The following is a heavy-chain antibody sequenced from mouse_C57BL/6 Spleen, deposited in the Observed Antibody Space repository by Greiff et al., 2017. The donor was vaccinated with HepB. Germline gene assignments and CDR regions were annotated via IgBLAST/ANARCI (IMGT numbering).Heavy chain of an antibody. J-gene: IGHJ1*03. V-gene: IGHV1-55*01. CDR3: ARSDIYYGNYPGYFDV. D-gene: IGHD2-1*01. Sequence: VQLQQPGAELVKPGASVKMSCKASGYTFTSYWITWVKQRPGQGLEWIGDIYPGSGSTNYNEKFKSKATLTVDTSSSTAYMQLSSLTSEDSAVYYCARSDIYYGNYPGYFDVWGTGTTVTVSS. CDR2: IYPGSGST. CDR1: GYTFTSYW.